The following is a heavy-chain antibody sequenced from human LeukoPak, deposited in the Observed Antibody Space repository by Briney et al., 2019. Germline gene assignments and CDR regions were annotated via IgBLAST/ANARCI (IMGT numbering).Heavy chain of an antibody. CDR2: IYPGDSDT. CDR3: ARPHSSGWYYFDY. D-gene: IGHD6-19*01. V-gene: IGHV5-51*01. J-gene: IGHJ4*02. Sequence: GEPLKISCKGSGYTFTNYWIGWVRHTPRKGLEWMGIIYPGDSDTRYTPPLQRQVTISPDKSISTAYLQWSSLKASDTAMYYCARPHSSGWYYFDYWGQGTLVTVSS. CDR1: GYTFTNYW.